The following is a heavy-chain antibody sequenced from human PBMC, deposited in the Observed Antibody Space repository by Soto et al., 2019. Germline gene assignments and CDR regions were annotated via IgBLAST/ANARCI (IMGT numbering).Heavy chain of an antibody. CDR1: GYSFTSYW. D-gene: IGHD3-10*01. V-gene: IGHV5-10-1*01. Sequence: GESLKISCKGSGYSFTSYWISWVRQMPGKGLERMGRIDPSDSYTNYSPSFQGHVTISADKSISTAYLQWSSLKASDTAMYYCATYGSGSYLGGYYYGMDVWGQGTTVTVSS. CDR3: ATYGSGSYLGGYYYGMDV. CDR2: IDPSDSYT. J-gene: IGHJ6*02.